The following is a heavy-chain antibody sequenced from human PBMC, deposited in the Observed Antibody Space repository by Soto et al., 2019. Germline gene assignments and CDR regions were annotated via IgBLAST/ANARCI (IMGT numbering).Heavy chain of an antibody. CDR1: GGSISSYY. J-gene: IGHJ6*02. Sequence: QVQLQESGPGLVKPSETLSLTCTVSGGSISSYYWSWIRQPAGKGLEWIGRIYTSGSTNYNPSLKSRVTMSVDTSKNQFSLKLSSVTAADTAVYYCARAPIVVVPAAPYKYYYYYGMDVWGQGTTVTVSS. CDR3: ARAPIVVVPAAPYKYYYYYGMDV. V-gene: IGHV4-4*07. D-gene: IGHD2-2*01. CDR2: IYTSGST.